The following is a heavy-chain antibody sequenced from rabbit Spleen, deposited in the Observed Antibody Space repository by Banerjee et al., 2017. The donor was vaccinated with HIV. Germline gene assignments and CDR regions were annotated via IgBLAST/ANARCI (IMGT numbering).Heavy chain of an antibody. Sequence: QQQLEESGGGLVKPGGTLTLTCTASGFSFSSSYDMCWVRQAPGKGLEWIGCIYTGNGKTYYASWAKGRFTISKSSSTTVTLQMTSLTAADTATYFCARDAGTSFSTYGMDLWGPGHPGHRL. CDR3: ARDAGTSFSTYGMDL. V-gene: IGHV1S45*01. CDR2: IYTGNGKT. D-gene: IGHD8-1*01. J-gene: IGHJ6*01. CDR1: GFSFSSSYD.